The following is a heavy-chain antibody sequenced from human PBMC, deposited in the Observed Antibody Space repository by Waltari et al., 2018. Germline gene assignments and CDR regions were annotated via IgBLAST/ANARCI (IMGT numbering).Heavy chain of an antibody. CDR1: GVSISSGDYY. V-gene: IGHV4-30-4*01. CDR3: ARDVVVVAAVDY. Sequence: QVQLQESCPGLVTPSKTLSLTCTVSGVSISSGDYYWSWIRQPPGKGLEWIGYIYYSGSTYYNPSLKSRVTISVDTSKNQFSLKLSSVTAADTAVYYCARDVVVVAAVDYWGQGTLVTVSS. D-gene: IGHD2-15*01. J-gene: IGHJ4*02. CDR2: IYYSGST.